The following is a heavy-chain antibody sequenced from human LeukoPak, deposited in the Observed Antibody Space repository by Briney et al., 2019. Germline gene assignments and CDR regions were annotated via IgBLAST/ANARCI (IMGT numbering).Heavy chain of an antibody. J-gene: IGHJ3*02. CDR1: GYNFTKYW. V-gene: IGHV5-51*01. Sequence: GEALKLSCKGSGYNFTKYWIGWARPMPGKGLEGMGLIYHGDSDTRYSPSFQGQVTISADKSSSPAYLQWSSLKASDTAMYYCARQGFLYCGGDCLAFDIWGQGTMVTVSS. D-gene: IGHD2-21*02. CDR3: ARQGFLYCGGDCLAFDI. CDR2: IYHGDSDT.